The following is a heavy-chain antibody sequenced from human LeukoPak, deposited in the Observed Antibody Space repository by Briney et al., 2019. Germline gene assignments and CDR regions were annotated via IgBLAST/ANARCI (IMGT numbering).Heavy chain of an antibody. V-gene: IGHV3-15*01. CDR1: GFTFSNVW. J-gene: IGHJ4*02. Sequence: GGSLRLSCAASGFTFSNVWMHWVRQAPGKGLEWVGRIKSITDDGAIDYAAPVKGKFTISRDEAKNTLYLQMNSLKSEDTDVHYCTMKVEWDVLRWGLGTLVTVSS. CDR2: IKSITDDGAI. CDR3: TMKVEWDVLR. D-gene: IGHD1-26*01.